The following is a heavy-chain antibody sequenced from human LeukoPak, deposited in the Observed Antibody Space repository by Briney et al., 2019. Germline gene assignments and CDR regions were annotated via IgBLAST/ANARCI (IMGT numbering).Heavy chain of an antibody. CDR2: MDPKSGNK. J-gene: IGHJ3*02. Sequence: ASVKVSCKASGYTFTRHDVNWVRQAAGQGLEWMGWMDPKSGNKGYAQKLQGRVTMTTDSSTNTAYMELSSLSSEDTALYYCARAIPFRYLLGGDYYERSSHGFDIWGQGTMVTVSS. D-gene: IGHD2-21*02. CDR3: ARAIPFRYLLGGDYYERSSHGFDI. V-gene: IGHV1-8*01. CDR1: GYTFTRHD.